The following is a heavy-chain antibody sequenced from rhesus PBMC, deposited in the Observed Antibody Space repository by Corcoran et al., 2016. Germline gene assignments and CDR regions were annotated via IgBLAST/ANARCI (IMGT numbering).Heavy chain of an antibody. D-gene: IGHD6-19*01. CDR2: ISSASSDI. Sequence: EVQLVESGGGLVQPGGSLRLSCAASGFTFSRYGMSWVRQAPGRGLEWVSSISSASSDISDADSVKGRFNISRDNAKNSLSRQMNSLRAEDTAVYYCTRVGYSGRSPPLYYFDYWGQGVLVTVSS. CDR1: GFTFSRYG. J-gene: IGHJ4*01. V-gene: IGHV3S16*01. CDR3: TRVGYSGRSPPLYYFDY.